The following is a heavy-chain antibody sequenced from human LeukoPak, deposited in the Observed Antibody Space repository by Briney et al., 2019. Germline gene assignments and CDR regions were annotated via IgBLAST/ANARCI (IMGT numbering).Heavy chain of an antibody. CDR3: ARSRDSTKKGWFDP. V-gene: IGHV3-23*01. D-gene: IGHD2-15*01. Sequence: GGSLRLSCAASGFTFSSYAMSWVRQAPGKGLEWVSAISGSGGSTYYADSVEGRFTISRDNSKNTLYLQMNSLRAEDTAVYYCARSRDSTKKGWFDPWGQGTLVTVSS. CDR1: GFTFSSYA. CDR2: ISGSGGST. J-gene: IGHJ5*02.